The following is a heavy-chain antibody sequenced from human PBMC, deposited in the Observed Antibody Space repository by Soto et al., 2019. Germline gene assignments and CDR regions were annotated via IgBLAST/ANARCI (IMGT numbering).Heavy chain of an antibody. CDR1: GFTFSDYY. Sequence: QVQLVESGGGLVKPGGSLRLSCAASGFTFSDYYMSWIRQAPGKGLEWVSYISSSSSYTNYADSVKGRFTISRDNAKNSLSLQMNSLRAEDTAVYYCARDRDTLIRGVYQHWGQGTLVTVSS. V-gene: IGHV3-11*05. CDR3: ARDRDTLIRGVYQH. J-gene: IGHJ1*01. CDR2: ISSSSSYT. D-gene: IGHD3-10*01.